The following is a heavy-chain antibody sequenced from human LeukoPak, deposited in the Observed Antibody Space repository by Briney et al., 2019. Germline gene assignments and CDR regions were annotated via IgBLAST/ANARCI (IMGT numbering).Heavy chain of an antibody. J-gene: IGHJ2*01. D-gene: IGHD4-17*01. Sequence: GGSLRLSCAASGFTFSSYSMNWVRQAPGKGLEWVSSISSSSSYIYYADSVKGRFTISRDNAKNSLYLQMNSLRAEGTAVYYCAREDGDYGTADFDLWGRGTLVTVSS. V-gene: IGHV3-21*01. CDR1: GFTFSSYS. CDR3: AREDGDYGTADFDL. CDR2: ISSSSSYI.